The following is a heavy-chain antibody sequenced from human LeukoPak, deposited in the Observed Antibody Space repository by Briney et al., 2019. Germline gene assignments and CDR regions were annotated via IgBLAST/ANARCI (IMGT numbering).Heavy chain of an antibody. D-gene: IGHD2-2*02. CDR3: ARDSGCSSTSCYKGGFDY. Sequence: SETLSLTCSVSGGSISSSRYYWGWIRQPPWKGLEWIGSIYYSGRTYYNPSLKSRVTISVDTSKNQFSLRLSSVTAADTAVYYCARDSGCSSTSCYKGGFDYWGQGTLVTVSS. CDR1: GGSISSSRYY. V-gene: IGHV4-39*07. CDR2: IYYSGRT. J-gene: IGHJ4*02.